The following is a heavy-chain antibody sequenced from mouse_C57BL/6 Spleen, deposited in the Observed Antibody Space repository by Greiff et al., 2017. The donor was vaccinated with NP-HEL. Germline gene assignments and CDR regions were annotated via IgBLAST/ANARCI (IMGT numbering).Heavy chain of an antibody. CDR2: IWTGGGT. J-gene: IGHJ2*01. CDR3: ARKTTVEGDYFDY. D-gene: IGHD1-1*01. CDR1: GFALTSYA. V-gene: IGHV2-9-1*01. Sequence: VHLVESGPGLVAPSQSLSITCNVSGFALTSYAISWVRQPPGKGLEWLGVIWTGGGTNYNTALKSRMSISKDNSKSQVFLKMNSLQTDDTARYYCARKTTVEGDYFDYWGQGTTLTVSS.